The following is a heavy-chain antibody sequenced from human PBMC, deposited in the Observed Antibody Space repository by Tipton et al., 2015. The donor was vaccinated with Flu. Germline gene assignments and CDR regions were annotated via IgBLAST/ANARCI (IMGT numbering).Heavy chain of an antibody. V-gene: IGHV4-31*03. CDR1: GDSISSGGAY. Sequence: TLSLTCTVSGDSISSGGAYWSWIRQHPGKGLEWIGGIYYSGSTYYNPSLESRVAISLDTFQNQFSLKLTSVTAADTAVYYCATTTYYYGSGSHDYWGQGTLVTVSS. J-gene: IGHJ4*02. D-gene: IGHD3-10*01. CDR2: IYYSGST. CDR3: ATTTYYYGSGSHDY.